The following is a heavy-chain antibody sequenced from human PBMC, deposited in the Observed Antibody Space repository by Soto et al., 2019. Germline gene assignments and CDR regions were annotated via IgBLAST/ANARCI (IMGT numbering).Heavy chain of an antibody. CDR2: IYYSGST. CDR1: GGSISSYY. J-gene: IGHJ5*02. CDR3: ERGYGDSVNWFDP. Sequence: SETLSLTCTVSGGSISSYYWSWIRQPPGKGLEWIGYIYYSGSTNYNPSLKSRVTISVDTSKNQFSLKLSSVTAADTAVYYCERGYGDSVNWFDPWGQGTLVTVSP. V-gene: IGHV4-59*01. D-gene: IGHD4-17*01.